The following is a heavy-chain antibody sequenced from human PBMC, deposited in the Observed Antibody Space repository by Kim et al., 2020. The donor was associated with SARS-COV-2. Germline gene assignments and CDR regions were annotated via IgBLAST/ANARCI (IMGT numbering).Heavy chain of an antibody. Sequence: GGSLRLSCAASGFTFSSYGMHWVRQAPGKGLEWVAVIWYDRSNKYYADSVKGRFTISRDNSKNTLYLQMNSLRAEDTAVYYCARDGEVDTAMVWGWDFDYWGQGTLVTVSS. CDR1: GFTFSSYG. V-gene: IGHV3-33*01. D-gene: IGHD5-18*01. CDR2: IWYDRSNK. CDR3: ARDGEVDTAMVWGWDFDY. J-gene: IGHJ4*02.